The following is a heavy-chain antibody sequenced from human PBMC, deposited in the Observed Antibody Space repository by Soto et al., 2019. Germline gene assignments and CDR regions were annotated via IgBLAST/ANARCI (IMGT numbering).Heavy chain of an antibody. D-gene: IGHD3-10*01. Sequence: PSQTLSLTCAISGDSVPRYSPVWNWIRQSPSRGLEWLGRTYYRTKWYNDYAVSVKSRITINPDTSRNQYSLPLSSVTPEEAAVYYCGRGKMVRGVKRSWIDPWGQGTLVTVSS. CDR3: GRGKMVRGVKRSWIDP. CDR1: GDSVPRYSPV. CDR2: TYYRTKWYN. V-gene: IGHV6-1*01. J-gene: IGHJ5*02.